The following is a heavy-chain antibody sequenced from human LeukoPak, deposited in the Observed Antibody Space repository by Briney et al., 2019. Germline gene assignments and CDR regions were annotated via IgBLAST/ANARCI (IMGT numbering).Heavy chain of an antibody. CDR2: ISDIGSI. CDR3: AGHHPRNTVDF. Sequence: SQTLSLTFTVSGASISSYYCSSIRHPPGKGLEWIAYISDIGSINYNPSLKSRVTISLDTSKNQFSLKLSSVTAADTAVYYCAGHHPRNTVDFWGQGTLVTVSS. CDR1: GASISSYY. J-gene: IGHJ4*02. V-gene: IGHV4-59*08. D-gene: IGHD2-8*02.